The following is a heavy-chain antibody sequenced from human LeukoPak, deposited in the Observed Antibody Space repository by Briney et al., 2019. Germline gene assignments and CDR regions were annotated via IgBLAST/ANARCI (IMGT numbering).Heavy chain of an antibody. V-gene: IGHV1-69*06. D-gene: IGHD6-6*01. Sequence: ASVKVSCKASGGTFSSYAISWVRQAPGQGLEWMGGIIPIFGTANYAQKFQGRVTITADKSTSTAYMELSSLRSEDTAVYYCAREFFSSIAAPAGGYYYYMDVWGKGTTVTVSS. CDR3: AREFFSSIAAPAGGYYYYMDV. CDR2: IIPIFGTA. CDR1: GGTFSSYA. J-gene: IGHJ6*03.